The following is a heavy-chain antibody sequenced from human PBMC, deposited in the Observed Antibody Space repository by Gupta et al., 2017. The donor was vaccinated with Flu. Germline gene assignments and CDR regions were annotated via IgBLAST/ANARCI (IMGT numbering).Heavy chain of an antibody. V-gene: IGHV1-69*01. CDR1: GGTFSSYA. CDR3: ASVDYDFWSGFHYYYGMDV. CDR2: IIPIFGTA. D-gene: IGHD3-3*01. Sequence: QVQLVQSGAEVKKPGSSVKVSCKASGGTFSSYAISWVRQAPGQGLEWMGGIIPIFGTANYAQKFQGRVTITADESTSTAYMELSSLRSEDTAVYYCASVDYDFWSGFHYYYGMDVWGQGTTVTVS. J-gene: IGHJ6*02.